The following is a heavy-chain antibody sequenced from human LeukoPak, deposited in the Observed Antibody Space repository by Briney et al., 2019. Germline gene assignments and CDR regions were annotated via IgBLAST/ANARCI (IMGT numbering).Heavy chain of an antibody. CDR2: IWYDGSNK. Sequence: GRSLRLSCAVSGFTFSSYGMHWVRQAPGKGLEWVAVIWYDGSNKYYADSVKGRFTISRDNSKNTLYLQMNSLRAEDTAVYYCARTHSNLAFDYWGQGTLVTVSS. CDR3: ARTHSNLAFDY. D-gene: IGHD4-4*01. V-gene: IGHV3-33*01. CDR1: GFTFSSYG. J-gene: IGHJ4*02.